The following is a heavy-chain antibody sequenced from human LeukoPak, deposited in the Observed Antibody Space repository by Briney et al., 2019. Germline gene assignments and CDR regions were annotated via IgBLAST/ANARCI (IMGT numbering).Heavy chain of an antibody. CDR1: GFTVDTHH. CDR2: IYPGGDT. V-gene: IGHV3-66*01. Sequence: AGGSLRLSCAASGFTVDTHHMSWIRLSPGKGLEWVSVIYPGGDTYYADFVKGRFTISRDNSKNTLYLQMNSLRAEDTSMYYCARDLGGLGNYWGQGTLVTVSS. D-gene: IGHD7-27*01. J-gene: IGHJ4*02. CDR3: ARDLGGLGNY.